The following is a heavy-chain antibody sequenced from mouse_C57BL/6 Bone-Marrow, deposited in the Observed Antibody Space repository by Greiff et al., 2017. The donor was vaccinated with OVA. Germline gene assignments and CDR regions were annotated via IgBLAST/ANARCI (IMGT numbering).Heavy chain of an antibody. V-gene: IGHV3-6*01. CDR2: ISYDGSN. CDR1: GYSITSGYY. D-gene: IGHD1-1*01. CDR3: AREILRFYAMDY. J-gene: IGHJ4*01. Sequence: VQLQQSGPGLVKPSQSLSLTCSVTGYSITSGYYWNWIRQFPGNKLEWMGYISYDGSNNYNPSLKNRISITRDTSKNQFFLKLNSVTTEDTATYYCAREILRFYAMDYWGQGTSVTVSS.